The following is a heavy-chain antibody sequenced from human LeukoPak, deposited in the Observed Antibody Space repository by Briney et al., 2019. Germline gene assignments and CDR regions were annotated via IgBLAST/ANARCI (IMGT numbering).Heavy chain of an antibody. CDR1: GFTFSSYG. CDR3: AKDKKGSSWPYYFDY. J-gene: IGHJ4*02. Sequence: GGSLRPSCAASGFTFSSYGMHWVRQAPGKGLEWVSAISGSGGSTYYADSVKGRFTISRDNSKNTLYLQMNSLRAEDTAVYYCAKDKKGSSWPYYFDYWGQGTLVTVSS. D-gene: IGHD6-13*01. V-gene: IGHV3-23*01. CDR2: ISGSGGST.